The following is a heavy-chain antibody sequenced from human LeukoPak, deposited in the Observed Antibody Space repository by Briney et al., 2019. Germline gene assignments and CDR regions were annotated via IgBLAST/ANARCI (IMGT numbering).Heavy chain of an antibody. CDR1: GFTFSSYA. CDR3: AKVPVGATSPFFDY. CDR2: VSGSGGST. J-gene: IGHJ4*02. D-gene: IGHD1-26*01. V-gene: IGHV3-23*01. Sequence: GGSLRLSCAASGFTFSSYAMSWVRQAPGKGLEWVSAVSGSGGSTYYADSVKGRFTISRDNSKNTLYLQMNSLRAEDTAVYYCAKVPVGATSPFFDYWGQGTLVTVSS.